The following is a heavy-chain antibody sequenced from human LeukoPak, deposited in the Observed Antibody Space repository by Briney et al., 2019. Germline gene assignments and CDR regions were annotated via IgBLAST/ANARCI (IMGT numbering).Heavy chain of an antibody. Sequence: SETLSLTCAVYGGSYSGYYWSWIRQPPGKGLEWIGEINHSGSTNYNPSLKSRVTISVDTSKNQFSLKLSSVTAADTAVYYCARDVGCSSTSCYTGHWFDPWGQGTLVTVSS. CDR2: INHSGST. V-gene: IGHV4-34*01. D-gene: IGHD2-2*02. CDR3: ARDVGCSSTSCYTGHWFDP. CDR1: GGSYSGYY. J-gene: IGHJ5*02.